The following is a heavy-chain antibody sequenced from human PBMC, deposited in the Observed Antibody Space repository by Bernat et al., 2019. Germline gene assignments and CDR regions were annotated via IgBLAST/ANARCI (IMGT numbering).Heavy chain of an antibody. D-gene: IGHD3-22*01. V-gene: IGHV4-30-2*01. Sequence: QLQLQESGSGLVKPSQTLSLTCAVSGGSISIGGYSWSWIRQPPGKGLEWIGYIYHSGSTYYNPSLKSRVTISVGRSKNQSSLKLSSVTAADTAVYYCARVKGTYYDSSGYPDYWGQGTLVTVSS. CDR3: ARVKGTYYDSSGYPDY. CDR1: GGSISIGGYS. J-gene: IGHJ4*02. CDR2: IYHSGST.